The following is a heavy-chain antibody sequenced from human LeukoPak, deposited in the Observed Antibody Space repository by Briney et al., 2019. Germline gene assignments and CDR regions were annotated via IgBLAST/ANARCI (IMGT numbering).Heavy chain of an antibody. D-gene: IGHD2-21*01. J-gene: IGHJ6*02. CDR3: ARGAGVSHYYYYAMDI. CDR2: IYPGGST. Sequence: PGGSLRLSCAASTFTVIDHYMTWVRQAPGRGLEWVAAIYPGGSTYYADSVKGRFTISRGKSKNTLYLQMNTLGAEETAVYYCARGAGVSHYYYYAMDIWGQGTTVTVSS. CDR1: TFTVIDHY. V-gene: IGHV3-66*02.